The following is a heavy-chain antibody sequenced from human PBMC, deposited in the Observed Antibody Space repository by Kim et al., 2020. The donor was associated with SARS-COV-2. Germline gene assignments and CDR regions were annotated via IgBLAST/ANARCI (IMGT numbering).Heavy chain of an antibody. CDR1: GYSFTSYW. J-gene: IGHJ4*02. V-gene: IGHV5-51*01. Sequence: GESLKISCKGSGYSFTSYWIGWVRQMPGKGLEWMGIIYPGDSDTRYSPSFQGQVTISADKSISTAYLQWSSLKASDTAMYYCARAGQWGYYGSGSYQVDYWGQGTLVTVSS. CDR2: IYPGDSDT. D-gene: IGHD3-10*01. CDR3: ARAGQWGYYGSGSYQVDY.